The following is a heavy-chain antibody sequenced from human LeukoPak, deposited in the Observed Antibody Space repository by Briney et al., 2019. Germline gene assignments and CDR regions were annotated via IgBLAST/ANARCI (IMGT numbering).Heavy chain of an antibody. Sequence: PGQSLRLSCTTSGFAFDDFAMSWVSQPAGKGLEWVGFIRRRAYGGAAEYAASVKGRFIISRDDSKGIAYLQMNSLKTEDTAVYYCSRNGLVDFDYWGQGSRVIVSP. CDR2: IRRRAYGGAA. J-gene: IGHJ4*02. CDR3: SRNGLVDFDY. CDR1: GFAFDDFA. V-gene: IGHV3-49*04.